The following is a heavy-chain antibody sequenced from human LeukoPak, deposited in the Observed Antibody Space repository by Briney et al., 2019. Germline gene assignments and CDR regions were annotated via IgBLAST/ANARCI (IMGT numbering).Heavy chain of an antibody. Sequence: GASVKVSCKASGYTFSDYSMHWVRQAPGQGLEWMGWVNPNSGGTNYAQKFQGRVTMTRDTSINTAYMELSRLRSDDTAVYYCAGDMVRGVILRRVLEYWGQGTLVTVSS. D-gene: IGHD3-10*01. J-gene: IGHJ4*02. V-gene: IGHV1-2*02. CDR1: GYTFSDYS. CDR2: VNPNSGGT. CDR3: AGDMVRGVILRRVLEY.